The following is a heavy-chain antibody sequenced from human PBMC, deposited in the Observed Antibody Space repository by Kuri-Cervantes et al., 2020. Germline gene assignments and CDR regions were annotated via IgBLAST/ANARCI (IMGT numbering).Heavy chain of an antibody. J-gene: IGHJ4*02. V-gene: IGHV4-59*13. D-gene: IGHD1-26*01. CDR2: IYYSGGT. CDR1: GGSISSYY. CDR3: ASMGKGGSLAY. Sequence: SETLSLTCTVSGGSISSYYWSWIRQPPGKGLEWIGYIYYSGGTNYNPSLKSRVTISVDTSKNQFSLKLSSVTAADTAVYYCASMGKGGSLAYWGQGTLVTVSS.